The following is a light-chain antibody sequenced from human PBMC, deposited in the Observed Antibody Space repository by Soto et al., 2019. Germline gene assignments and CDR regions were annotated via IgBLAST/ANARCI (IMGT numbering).Light chain of an antibody. J-gene: IGKJ5*01. V-gene: IGKV3-20*01. CDR1: QSVSNNY. CDR2: GAS. Sequence: EIVLTQTPGTLSLSPGERATLSCRASQSVSNNYLALYQQKPGQTPRLLIYGASNRATGIPDRFSGSGSGTDFTLTISRLEPEDFAVFYCQHYDSLPITFGQGTRLEIK. CDR3: QHYDSLPIT.